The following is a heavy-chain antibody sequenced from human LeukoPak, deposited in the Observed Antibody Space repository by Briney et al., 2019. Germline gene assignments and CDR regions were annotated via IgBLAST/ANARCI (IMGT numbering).Heavy chain of an antibody. Sequence: GSLRLSCSASGFTFISYGMHWVRQAPGKGLVWVAVVLYDGSNKYYPDSVKGRFTNSRENVKNTLYLQLNSLRAEDTAVYYCAKPRRGYNYGYYFDYWGQGTLVTVSS. CDR2: VLYDGSNK. D-gene: IGHD5-24*01. J-gene: IGHJ4*02. CDR1: GFTFISYG. CDR3: AKPRRGYNYGYYFDY. V-gene: IGHV3-33*06.